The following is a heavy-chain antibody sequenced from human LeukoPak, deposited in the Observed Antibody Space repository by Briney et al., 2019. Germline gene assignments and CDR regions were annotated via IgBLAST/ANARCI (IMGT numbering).Heavy chain of an antibody. CDR2: IWYDGSNK. D-gene: IGHD3-22*01. Sequence: GGSLRLSCAASGFTFSSCGMHWVRQAPGKGLEWVAVIWYDGSNKYYADSVKGRFTISRDNSKNTLYLQMNSLRAEDTAVYYCARDLSAYYYDSSGYLSAFDIWGQGTMVTVSS. V-gene: IGHV3-33*01. J-gene: IGHJ3*02. CDR3: ARDLSAYYYDSSGYLSAFDI. CDR1: GFTFSSCG.